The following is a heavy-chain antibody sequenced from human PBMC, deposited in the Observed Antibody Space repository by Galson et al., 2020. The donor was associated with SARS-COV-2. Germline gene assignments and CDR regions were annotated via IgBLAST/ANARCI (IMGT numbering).Heavy chain of an antibody. CDR2: IWYDGSNK. V-gene: IGHV3-33*01. J-gene: IGHJ6*02. CDR1: GFTFSSYG. Sequence: GESLKISCAASGFTFSSYGMHWVRQAQGKGLEWVAVIWYDGSNKYYADSVKGRFTISRDNSKNTLYLQMNSLRAEDTAVYYCASEVSAYYGMDVWGQGTTVTVSS. CDR3: ASEVSAYYGMDV.